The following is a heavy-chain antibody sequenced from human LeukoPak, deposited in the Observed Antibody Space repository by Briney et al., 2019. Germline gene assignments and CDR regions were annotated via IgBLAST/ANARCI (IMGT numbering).Heavy chain of an antibody. CDR3: ATSREISLYYFDY. CDR2: ISSSSSYI. CDR1: GFTFSSYS. J-gene: IGHJ4*02. V-gene: IGHV3-21*01. D-gene: IGHD5-24*01. Sequence: PGGSLRLSCAASGFTFSSYSMNWVRQAPGKGLEWVSSISSSSSYIYYADSVKGRFTISRDNAKNSLYLQMNCLRAEDTAVYYCATSREISLYYFDYWGQGTLVTVSS.